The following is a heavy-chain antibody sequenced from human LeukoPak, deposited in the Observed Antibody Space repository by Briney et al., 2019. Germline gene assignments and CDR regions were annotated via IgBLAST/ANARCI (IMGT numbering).Heavy chain of an antibody. V-gene: IGHV1-2*02. J-gene: IGHJ4*02. CDR3: ARDIPNSGYDGGY. CDR1: GYTFTDYY. D-gene: IGHD5-12*01. CDR2: INPNGGAT. Sequence: GASVEVSCKATGYTFTDYYLHGVRQPPGRGLEGMGWINPNGGATEYAQRFQGRVTMTRDTSIRTAYVDLSRLTSDDTAVYYCARDIPNSGYDGGYWGQGTLVTVSS.